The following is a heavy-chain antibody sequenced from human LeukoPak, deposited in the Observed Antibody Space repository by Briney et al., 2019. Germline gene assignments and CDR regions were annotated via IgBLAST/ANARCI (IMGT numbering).Heavy chain of an antibody. V-gene: IGHV3-53*01. CDR2: IYSGGST. J-gene: IGHJ4*02. CDR3: ARAHIDYYDSSGYYYGFDY. Sequence: GGSLRLSCAASGFTVSSNYMSWVRQAAGKGLEWVSVIYSGGSTYYADSVKGRFTISRDNSKNTLYLQMNSLRAEDTAVYYCARAHIDYYDSSGYYYGFDYWGQGTLVTVSS. CDR1: GFTVSSNY. D-gene: IGHD3-22*01.